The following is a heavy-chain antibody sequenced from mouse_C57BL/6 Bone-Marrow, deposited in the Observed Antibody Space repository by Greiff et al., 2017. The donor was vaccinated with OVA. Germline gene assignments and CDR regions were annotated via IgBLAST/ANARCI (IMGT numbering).Heavy chain of an antibody. D-gene: IGHD4-1*01. V-gene: IGHV1-75*01. J-gene: IGHJ4*01. CDR1: GYTFTDYY. CDR2: IFPGSGST. CDR3: ARTTGTWEDAMDY. Sequence: QVQLKESGPELVKPGASVKISCKASGYTFTDYYINWVKQRPGQGLEWIGWIFPGSGSTYYNEKFKGKATLTVDKSSSTAYMLLSSLTSEDSAVYFCARTTGTWEDAMDYWGQGTSVTVSS.